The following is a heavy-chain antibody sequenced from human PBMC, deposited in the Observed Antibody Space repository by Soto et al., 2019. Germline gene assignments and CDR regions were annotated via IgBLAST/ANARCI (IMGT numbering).Heavy chain of an antibody. CDR2: IFYSGST. D-gene: IGHD3-16*01. J-gene: IGHJ6*02. Sequence: SETLSLTCTVSGGSVSSGSYYWRWIRQPPGKGLEWIGYIFYSGSTNYNPSLKRRVTISIDTSKNQFSLKLSSVTAADTAVYYCARGGTYGLCGSRRVDYGMDVWGQGTTATVSS. CDR3: ARGGTYGLCGSRRVDYGMDV. V-gene: IGHV4-61*01. CDR1: GGSVSSGSYY.